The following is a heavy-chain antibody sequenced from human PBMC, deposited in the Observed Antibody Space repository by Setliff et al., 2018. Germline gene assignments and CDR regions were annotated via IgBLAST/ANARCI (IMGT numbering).Heavy chain of an antibody. Sequence: SETLSLTCTVSGGSISSGGYYWSWIRQHPGKGLEWIGYIYYSGSTYYSPSLQGRVAISEDTSENQFSLKLSSVTAADTAIYFCVRGRTSGLFLSRFDPWGQGTLVTVSS. V-gene: IGHV4-31*03. CDR1: GGSISSGGYY. CDR2: IYYSGST. D-gene: IGHD2-21*01. CDR3: VRGRTSGLFLSRFDP. J-gene: IGHJ5*02.